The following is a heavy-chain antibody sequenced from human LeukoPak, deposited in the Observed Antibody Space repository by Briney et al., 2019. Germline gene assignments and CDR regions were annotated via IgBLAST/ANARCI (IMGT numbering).Heavy chain of an antibody. Sequence: PSETLSLTCTVSGYSISSGYYWGGIRQPPGKGLEWIGNIYHTGNTYYNPSLKSRVTISVDTSKNQFSLKLSSVTAADTAVYYCARKWFGELSRSLDVWGQGTTVTVSS. D-gene: IGHD3-10*01. CDR1: GYSISSGYY. V-gene: IGHV4-38-2*02. J-gene: IGHJ6*02. CDR3: ARKWFGELSRSLDV. CDR2: IYHTGNT.